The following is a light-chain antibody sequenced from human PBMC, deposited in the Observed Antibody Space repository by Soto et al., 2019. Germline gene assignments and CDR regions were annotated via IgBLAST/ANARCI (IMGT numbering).Light chain of an antibody. CDR1: QSVSSN. Sequence: EIVITQSPATLSVSPGERATLSCRASQSVSSNLAWYQQKPGQAPRLLIYGASTRAAGIPARFSGSGSGTEFTLTISSLQSEDFAVYYCQQRTRWPMTFGQGTRLEIK. CDR3: QQRTRWPMT. CDR2: GAS. V-gene: IGKV3D-15*01. J-gene: IGKJ5*01.